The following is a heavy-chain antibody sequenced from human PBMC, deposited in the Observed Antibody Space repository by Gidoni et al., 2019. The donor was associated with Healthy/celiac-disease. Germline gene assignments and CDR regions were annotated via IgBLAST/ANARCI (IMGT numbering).Heavy chain of an antibody. J-gene: IGHJ6*02. V-gene: IGHV3-66*02. Sequence: EVQLVESGGGVVQTGGSLRPSCAASGFTVSSNYMSWVRQAPGKGLEWVSVIYIGGSTYYADSVKGRFTISRDNSKNTLYLQMNSLRAEDTAVYYCARDLGLSYYGMDVWGQGTTVTVSS. CDR1: GFTVSSNY. D-gene: IGHD7-27*01. CDR2: IYIGGST. CDR3: ARDLGLSYYGMDV.